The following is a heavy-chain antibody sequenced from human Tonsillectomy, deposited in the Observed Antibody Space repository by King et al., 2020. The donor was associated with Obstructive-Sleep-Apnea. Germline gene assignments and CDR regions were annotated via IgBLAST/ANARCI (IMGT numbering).Heavy chain of an antibody. CDR2: INGGSGDT. V-gene: IGHV1-3*01. CDR3: ARGWHVTGTWFDP. J-gene: IGHJ5*02. Sequence: QLVQSGTEVRKPGASVRVSCKASGYPFSPYAIHWVRQAPGQRLEWMGRINGGSGDTKYSQRFQNRVTITSDTSAHIVYMELRGLKSEDTAVYYCARGWHVTGTWFDPWGQGTVVTVSS. D-gene: IGHD4-17*01. CDR1: GYPFSPYA.